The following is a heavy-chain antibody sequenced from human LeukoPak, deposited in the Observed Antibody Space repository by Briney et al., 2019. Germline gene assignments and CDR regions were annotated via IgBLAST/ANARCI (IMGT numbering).Heavy chain of an antibody. CDR3: AKDFRWGSGYLQTLDS. V-gene: IGHV3-23*01. D-gene: IGHD5-12*01. CDR2: ISGSGDST. CDR1: RFSFSSYA. J-gene: IGHJ4*02. Sequence: PGGSLGLSCAASRFSFSSYAMSWVRQAPGKGLEWVSAISGSGDSTHYADSVKGRFTISRDNSKNTLYLQMNSLRAEDTAVYYCAKDFRWGSGYLQTLDSWGQGILVTVSS.